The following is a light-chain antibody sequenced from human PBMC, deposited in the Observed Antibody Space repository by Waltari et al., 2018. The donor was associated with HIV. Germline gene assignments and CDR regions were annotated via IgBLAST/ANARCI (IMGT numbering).Light chain of an antibody. CDR2: GPS. CDR3: QQYNEWPRT. CDR1: QSVSNN. J-gene: IGKJ1*01. Sequence: EIVMTQSTATLSVSPGERATLSCRASQSVSNNLAWYQQKPGKAPRLRIYGPSTRATGTPARFSAIGSGTEFTLTISSLQTEDFAIYYCQQYNEWPRTFGQGTKVEIK. V-gene: IGKV3-15*01.